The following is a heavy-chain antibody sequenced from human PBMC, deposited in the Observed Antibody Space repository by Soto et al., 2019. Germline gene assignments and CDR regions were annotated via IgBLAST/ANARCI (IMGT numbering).Heavy chain of an antibody. J-gene: IGHJ5*01. CDR3: ARDILSGGAHPDS. D-gene: IGHD3-10*01. CDR2: ISSGSSYI. V-gene: IGHV3-21*04. CDR1: GFTFSSYT. Sequence: EVQLVESGGGLVKPGGSLRLSCAASGFTFSSYTMNWVRQAPGKGLEWISSISSGSSYIYYAGSVKGRFTISRDNAKNSLFLQMNSLRADDTAVYYRARDILSGGAHPDSWGQGTKVTVSS.